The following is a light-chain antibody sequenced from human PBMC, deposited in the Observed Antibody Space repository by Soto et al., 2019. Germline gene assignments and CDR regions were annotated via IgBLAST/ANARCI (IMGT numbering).Light chain of an antibody. J-gene: IGLJ2*01. CDR2: EGF. V-gene: IGLV2-23*01. CDR3: CSYAGRSTWDVV. CDR1: SSDVGGSGL. Sequence: QSVLTQPASLSGSPGQSITISCTGTSSDVGGSGLVSWYQFHPGKAPKLLIFEGFKRPSGISNCFSGSKSGSTASLTISGLQAEDEADYYCCSYAGRSTWDVVFGGGTKVTVL.